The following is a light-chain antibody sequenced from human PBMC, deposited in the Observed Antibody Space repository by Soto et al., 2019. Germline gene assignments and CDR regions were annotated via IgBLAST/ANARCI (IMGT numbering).Light chain of an antibody. CDR1: SSDVGGYNY. J-gene: IGLJ1*01. CDR2: EVS. V-gene: IGLV2-8*01. Sequence: QSALTQPPSASGSPGQSVTISCTGTSSDVGGYNYVSWYQQHPGKAPKLMIYEVSKWPSGVPDRFSGSKSGNTASLTVAGLQAEDEADYYCSSYAGTNNLGVFGTGTKVTVL. CDR3: SSYAGTNNLGV.